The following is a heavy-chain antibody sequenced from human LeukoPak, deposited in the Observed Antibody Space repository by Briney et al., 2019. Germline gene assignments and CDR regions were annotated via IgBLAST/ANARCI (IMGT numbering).Heavy chain of an antibody. CDR2: TSYSRTT. Sequence: PSETLSLTCAVSGGSITGHYWNWIRQTPGMRLEWIGYTSYSRTTIYNSYFKGRATMSIDTSKNHLYLNLTSLTATDPAVYYCAKLGHSDGWYLGAFDMWGQGTTVSVSS. CDR1: GGSITGHY. V-gene: IGHV4-59*08. J-gene: IGHJ3*02. D-gene: IGHD6-19*01. CDR3: AKLGHSDGWYLGAFDM.